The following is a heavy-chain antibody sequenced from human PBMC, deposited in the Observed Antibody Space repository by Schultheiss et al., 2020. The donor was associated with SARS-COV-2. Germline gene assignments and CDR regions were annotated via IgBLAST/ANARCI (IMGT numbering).Heavy chain of an antibody. D-gene: IGHD6-13*01. Sequence: SETLSLTCTVSGGSISSYYWGWIRQPPGKGLEWIGSIYYSGSTYYNPSLKSRVTISVDTSKNQFSLKLSSVTAADTAVYYCARHGQQLVRVFDPWGQGTLVTVSS. CDR3: ARHGQQLVRVFDP. CDR1: GGSISSYY. J-gene: IGHJ5*02. CDR2: IYYSGST. V-gene: IGHV4-39*01.